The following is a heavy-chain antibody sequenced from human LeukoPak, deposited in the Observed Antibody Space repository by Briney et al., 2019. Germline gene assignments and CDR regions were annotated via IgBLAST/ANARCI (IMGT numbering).Heavy chain of an antibody. CDR3: ARGPIAEDGTFHSPNA. J-gene: IGHJ5*02. V-gene: IGHV4-34*01. CDR1: GGSFSGHY. CDR2: ITEGRST. Sequence: SETVSLTCAVSGGSFSGHYWSWIRPSPGKGLEWIGEITEGRSTNYNPSLKSRVTISRDTAKNHFSLKGSSVTAADTAVYYCARGPIAEDGTFHSPNAWGQGSLGTVSS. D-gene: IGHD6-13*01.